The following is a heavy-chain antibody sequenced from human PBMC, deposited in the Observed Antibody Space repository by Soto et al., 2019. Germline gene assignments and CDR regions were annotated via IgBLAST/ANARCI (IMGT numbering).Heavy chain of an antibody. CDR1: GFTFRSFA. D-gene: IGHD7-27*01. V-gene: IGHV3-23*01. Sequence: EVQLLESGGGLVQPGGSLRLSCAASGFTFRSFAVAWVRQAPGKGLEWVTTIAVSGSTYYADSVKGRFTVSRDNSNNALYLQMSTLRAEDTAVYYCAKEPWVPGRGLDYWGQGTLVTVSS. CDR2: IAVSGST. CDR3: AKEPWVPGRGLDY. J-gene: IGHJ4*02.